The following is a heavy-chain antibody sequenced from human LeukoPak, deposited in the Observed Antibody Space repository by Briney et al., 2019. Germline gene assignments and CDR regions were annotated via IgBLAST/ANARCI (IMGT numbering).Heavy chain of an antibody. CDR3: ARRKDYGGFDY. Sequence: GESLKISCKGSGYSFSSYWIGWVRQMPGKGLEWMGIIYPADSDSRYSPSFQGQVTMSADKSITTAYLQWSSLKASDTAMYYCARRKDYGGFDYWGQGTLVTVSS. CDR2: IYPADSDS. CDR1: GYSFSSYW. D-gene: IGHD4-23*01. J-gene: IGHJ4*02. V-gene: IGHV5-51*01.